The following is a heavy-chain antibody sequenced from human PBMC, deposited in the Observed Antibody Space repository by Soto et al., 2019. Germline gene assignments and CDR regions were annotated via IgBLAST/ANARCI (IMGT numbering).Heavy chain of an antibody. J-gene: IGHJ4*02. CDR1: GYTFTSYG. Sequence: ASVKVSCKASGYTFTSYGISWVRQAPGQGLEWMGWISAYNGNTNYAQKLQGRVTMTTDTSTSTAYMELRSLRSDDTAVYYCARLGEGYGDYEGYFDYWGQGTLVTVSS. V-gene: IGHV1-18*01. D-gene: IGHD4-17*01. CDR2: ISAYNGNT. CDR3: ARLGEGYGDYEGYFDY.